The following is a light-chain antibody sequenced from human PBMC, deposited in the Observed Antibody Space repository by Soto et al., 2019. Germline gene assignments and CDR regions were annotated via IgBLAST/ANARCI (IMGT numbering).Light chain of an antibody. CDR3: QVWDTSIYQYV. Sequence: SYELTQPPSVSVAPGQTARFACRGNNIGSRSVHWYQQRPGQAPILVVFDDDDRPSGIPERFSGSNSGNTATLTIIRVEAGDEADYYCQVWDTSIYQYVFGSGTKV. CDR2: DDD. CDR1: NIGSRS. V-gene: IGLV3-21*02. J-gene: IGLJ1*01.